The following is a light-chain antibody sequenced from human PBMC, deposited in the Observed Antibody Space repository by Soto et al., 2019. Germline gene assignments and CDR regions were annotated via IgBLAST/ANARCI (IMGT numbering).Light chain of an antibody. CDR2: DVR. CDR1: SSDVGSYNL. Sequence: QSVLTQPASVSGSPGQSITISCTGTSSDVGSYNLVSWYQQHPGKAPKLMIYDVRNRPPGISNRFSGSKSGNTASLTISGLQAEDEADYYCSSYTTSSTLYVFGTGTKVTVL. V-gene: IGLV2-14*02. CDR3: SSYTTSSTLYV. J-gene: IGLJ1*01.